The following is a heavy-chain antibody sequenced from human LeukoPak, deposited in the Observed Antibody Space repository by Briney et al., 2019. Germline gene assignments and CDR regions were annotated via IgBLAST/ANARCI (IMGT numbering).Heavy chain of an antibody. V-gene: IGHV4-4*07. J-gene: IGHJ6*02. CDR3: ARDNIVVVPAARQGGYYYYYGMDV. CDR1: GGSISSYY. Sequence: SGTLSLTCTVSGGSISSYYWSWIRQPAGKGLEWIGRIYTSGITNYNPSLKSRVTMSVDTSKNQFSLKLSSVTAADTAVYYCARDNIVVVPAARQGGYYYYYGMDVWGQGTTVTVSS. D-gene: IGHD2-2*01. CDR2: IYTSGIT.